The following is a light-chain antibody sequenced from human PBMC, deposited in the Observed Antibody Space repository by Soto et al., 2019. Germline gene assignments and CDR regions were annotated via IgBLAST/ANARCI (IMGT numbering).Light chain of an antibody. CDR2: GAS. V-gene: IGKV3-15*01. J-gene: IGKJ5*01. Sequence: ELVMTQSPATLSVSPGERATLSCRASQSVSSNLAWYQQKPGQAPRLLIYGASTRATGFPARFSGSGSGTEFTLTISSLQSEDFAVYYCQQYDNWPPLTSGQGTRLEIK. CDR3: QQYDNWPPLT. CDR1: QSVSSN.